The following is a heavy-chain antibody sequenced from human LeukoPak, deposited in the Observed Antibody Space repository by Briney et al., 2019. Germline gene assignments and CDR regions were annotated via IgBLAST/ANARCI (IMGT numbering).Heavy chain of an antibody. D-gene: IGHD6-13*01. Sequence: SQTLSLTCTVSGGSISSGDYYWSWIRQPAGKGLEWIGRIYTSGSTNYNPSLKSRVTISVDTSKNQFSLKLSSVTAADTAVYYCARAGSSSWQEMDYWGQGTLVTVSS. CDR1: GGSISSGDYY. CDR3: ARAGSSSWQEMDY. CDR2: IYTSGST. V-gene: IGHV4-61*02. J-gene: IGHJ4*02.